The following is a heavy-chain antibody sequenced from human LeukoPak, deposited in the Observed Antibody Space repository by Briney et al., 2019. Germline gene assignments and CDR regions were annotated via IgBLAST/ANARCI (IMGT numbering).Heavy chain of an antibody. CDR3: AALPRGYYDILTGPPPYGMDV. CDR2: IYYSGST. V-gene: IGHV4-59*01. Sequence: SETLSLTCTVSGGSISSYYWSWIRQPPGKGLEWIGYIYYSGSTNYNPSLKSRVTISVDTSKNQFSLKLSSVTAADTAVYYCAALPRGYYDILTGPPPYGMDVWGQGTTVTVSS. D-gene: IGHD3-9*01. J-gene: IGHJ6*02. CDR1: GGSISSYY.